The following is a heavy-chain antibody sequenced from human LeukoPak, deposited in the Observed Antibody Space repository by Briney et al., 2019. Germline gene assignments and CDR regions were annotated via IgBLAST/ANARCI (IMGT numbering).Heavy chain of an antibody. CDR1: GFTFSSYS. CDR2: ISSSSSYI. J-gene: IGHJ4*02. Sequence: GGSLRLSCAASGFTFSSYSMSWVRQAPGKGLEWVSSISSSSSYIYYADSVKGRFTISRDNAKNSLYLQMNSLRAEDTAVYYCARDKPGGGYDYGNDYWGQGTLVTVSS. CDR3: ARDKPGGGYDYGNDY. V-gene: IGHV3-21*01. D-gene: IGHD5-12*01.